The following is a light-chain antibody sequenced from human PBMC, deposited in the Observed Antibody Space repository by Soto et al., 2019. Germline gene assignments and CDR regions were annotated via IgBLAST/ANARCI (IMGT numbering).Light chain of an antibody. V-gene: IGKV3-20*01. CDR3: QQCGNC. J-gene: IGKJ4*01. CDR1: QSLSNNIY. Sequence: EIVLTQSPGTLSLSPGERATLSCRASQSLSNNIYLAWYQQKPGQAPRLLIYGASSRATGIPNRCSGRGSGTAFTRTSSRLEPEGFAVHYVQQCGNCFGGGTKV. CDR2: GAS.